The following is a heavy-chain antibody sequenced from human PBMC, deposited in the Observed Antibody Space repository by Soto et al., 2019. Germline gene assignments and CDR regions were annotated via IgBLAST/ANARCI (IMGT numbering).Heavy chain of an antibody. CDR1: GGTFISYA. D-gene: IGHD3-3*01. J-gene: IGHJ6*02. V-gene: IGHV1-69*06. CDR2: IIPIFGTA. Sequence: QVQLVQSGAEVKKPGASVKVSCKASGGTFISYAISWVRQAPGQGLEWMGGIIPIFGTANYAQKFQGRVTITADKSTSTAYMELSSLRSEDTAVYYCARVKALRFLEWLPVGGMDVWGQGTTVTVSS. CDR3: ARVKALRFLEWLPVGGMDV.